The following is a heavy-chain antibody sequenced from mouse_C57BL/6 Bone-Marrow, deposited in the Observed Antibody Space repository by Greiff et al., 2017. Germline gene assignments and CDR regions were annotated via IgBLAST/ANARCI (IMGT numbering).Heavy chain of an antibody. CDR3: ARCYYGPYYAMDY. Sequence: QVQLKQPGAELVKPGASVKLSCKASGYTFTSYWMQWVKQRPGQGLEWIGEIDPSDSYTNYNQKFKGKATLTVDTSSSTAYMQLSSLTSEDSAVYYCARCYYGPYYAMDYWGQGTSVTVSS. CDR2: IDPSDSYT. D-gene: IGHD1-1*01. V-gene: IGHV1-50*01. CDR1: GYTFTSYW. J-gene: IGHJ4*01.